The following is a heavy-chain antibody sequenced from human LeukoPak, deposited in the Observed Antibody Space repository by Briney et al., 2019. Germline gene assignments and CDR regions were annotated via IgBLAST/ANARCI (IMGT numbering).Heavy chain of an antibody. D-gene: IGHD3-10*01. Sequence: ASVKVSCKASGYTFTSYDINWVRQATGQGLEWMGWMNPNSGNTGYAQKFQGRVTITRNTSISTAYMELSSLRSEDTAVYYCARDGGLWFGELLYFDYWGQGTLVTVSS. CDR3: ARDGGLWFGELLYFDY. CDR2: MNPNSGNT. J-gene: IGHJ4*02. V-gene: IGHV1-8*03. CDR1: GYTFTSYD.